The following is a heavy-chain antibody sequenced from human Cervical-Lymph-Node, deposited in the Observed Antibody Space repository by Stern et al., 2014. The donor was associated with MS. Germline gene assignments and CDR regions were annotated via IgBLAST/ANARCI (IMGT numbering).Heavy chain of an antibody. Sequence: QVQLQESGPGLVKPSETLSLTCTVSGGSISSGSYYYYWGWIRQPPGKGLEWIGSIYYSGSTYYSPTLQSRVTKSVHTSKKQIPLKLNSVTAADTAVYYCARSGADTAMVILPFDPWGQGTLVTVSS. V-gene: IGHV4-39*01. J-gene: IGHJ5*02. CDR2: IYYSGST. D-gene: IGHD5-18*01. CDR1: GGSISSGSYYYY. CDR3: ARSGADTAMVILPFDP.